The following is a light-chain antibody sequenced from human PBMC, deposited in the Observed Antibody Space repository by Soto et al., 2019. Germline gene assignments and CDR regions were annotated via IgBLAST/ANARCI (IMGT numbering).Light chain of an antibody. V-gene: IGKV1-5*03. J-gene: IGKJ1*01. Sequence: DIQMTQSPSTVSASVGDRVSITCRASQNINTWLAWYQQKPGKAPKLLILKASSLESGVPSRFSGSGSGTEFTLTTSSLQPDDLATYYCQQYNNYFWAFGQGTKVDIK. CDR3: QQYNNYFWA. CDR1: QNINTW. CDR2: KAS.